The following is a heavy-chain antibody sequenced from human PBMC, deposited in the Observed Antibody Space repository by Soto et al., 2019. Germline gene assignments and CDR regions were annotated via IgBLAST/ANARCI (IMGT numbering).Heavy chain of an antibody. D-gene: IGHD3-22*01. CDR1: GGSISSGGYY. CDR2: IYYSGST. CDR3: ARRGDPDYYDSGGQIHAFDP. V-gene: IGHV4-31*03. J-gene: IGHJ5*02. Sequence: SETLSLTCTVSGGSISSGGYYWSWIRQHPGKGLEWIGYIYYSGSTYYNPSLKSRVTISVDTSKNQFSLKLSSVTAADTAVYYCARRGDPDYYDSGGQIHAFDPWGQGTLVTVSS.